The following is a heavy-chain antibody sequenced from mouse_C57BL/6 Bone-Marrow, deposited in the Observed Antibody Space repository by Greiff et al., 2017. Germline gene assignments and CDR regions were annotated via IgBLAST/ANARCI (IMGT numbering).Heavy chain of an antibody. D-gene: IGHD1-1*01. CDR3: TSGSYGSVDY. V-gene: IGHV1-15*01. Sequence: QVQLQQSGAELVRPGASVTLSCKASGYTFTDYEMHWVKQTPVHGLEWIGAIDPETGGTAYNQKFKGKAILTADKSSSTAYMELRSLTSEDSAVYYCTSGSYGSVDYWGQGTTLTVSS. CDR2: IDPETGGT. J-gene: IGHJ2*01. CDR1: GYTFTDYE.